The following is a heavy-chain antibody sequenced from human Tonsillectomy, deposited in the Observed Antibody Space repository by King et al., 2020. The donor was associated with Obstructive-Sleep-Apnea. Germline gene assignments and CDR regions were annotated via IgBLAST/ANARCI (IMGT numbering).Heavy chain of an antibody. J-gene: IGHJ4*02. D-gene: IGHD6-19*01. CDR2: IYPGDRDT. Sequence: QLVQSGAEVKKPGESLNISCKGSGYSFASHWIAWVRQMPGKGLEWMGIIYPGDRDTKNSPSFQGRLTISADKSISTAYLQWSSLKASDTAMYYCARHHKQWLAGGDYWGQGTLLTVSS. CDR1: GYSFASHW. CDR3: ARHHKQWLAGGDY. V-gene: IGHV5-51*01.